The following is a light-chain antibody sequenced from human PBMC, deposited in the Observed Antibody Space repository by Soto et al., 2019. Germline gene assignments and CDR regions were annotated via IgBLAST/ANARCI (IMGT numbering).Light chain of an antibody. Sequence: DIQMTQSPSTLSASVGDRVTITCRASQSISSWLAWYQQKPGKAPKLLIYDASSLESGVPSRFSGSGSGTEFTLTISSLQTDDFATYYCQQYNSYPLTFGQGTKVEIK. CDR1: QSISSW. V-gene: IGKV1-5*01. J-gene: IGKJ1*01. CDR2: DAS. CDR3: QQYNSYPLT.